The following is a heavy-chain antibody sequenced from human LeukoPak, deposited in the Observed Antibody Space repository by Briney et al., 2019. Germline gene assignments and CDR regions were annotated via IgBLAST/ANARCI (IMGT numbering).Heavy chain of an antibody. CDR3: ASRKLGNAY. CDR2: IYYTGGT. D-gene: IGHD7-27*01. J-gene: IGHJ4*02. CDR1: GGSVSDYY. V-gene: IGHV4-59*02. Sequence: SETLSLTCTVSGGSVSDYYWSWIRQSPGKGLEWIGYIYYTGGTSYNPSLRSRVTMSADTSKNQFPLKLSSVTAADTAVYYCASRKLGNAYWGQGTLVTVSS.